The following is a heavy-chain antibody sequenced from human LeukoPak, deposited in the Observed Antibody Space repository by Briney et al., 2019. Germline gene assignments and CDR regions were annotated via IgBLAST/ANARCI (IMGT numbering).Heavy chain of an antibody. J-gene: IGHJ6*02. V-gene: IGHV1-18*01. CDR1: GYTFTSYG. Sequence: ASVKVSCKASGYTFTSYGISWVRQAPGQGLEWMGWISAYNGNTNYAQKLQGRVTMTTDTSTSTAYMELRSLRSDDTAVYYCARVTWNYYYNYCDIDVWGQGTTVTVSS. D-gene: IGHD1-7*01. CDR2: ISAYNGNT. CDR3: ARVTWNYYYNYCDIDV.